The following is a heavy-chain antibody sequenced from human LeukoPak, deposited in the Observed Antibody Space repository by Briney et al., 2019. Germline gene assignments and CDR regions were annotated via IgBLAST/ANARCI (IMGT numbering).Heavy chain of an antibody. V-gene: IGHV1-69*06. J-gene: IGHJ6*03. CDR3: ARASREYYYGSGSYYGAYYYYMDV. Sequence: PKASVKVSCKASGGTFSSYAISWVRQAPGQGLEWMGGIIPIFGTANYAQKFQGRVTITADKSTSTAYMELSSLRSEDTAVYYCARASREYYYGSGSYYGAYYYYMDVWGKGTTVTVSS. CDR2: IIPIFGTA. D-gene: IGHD3-10*01. CDR1: GGTFSSYA.